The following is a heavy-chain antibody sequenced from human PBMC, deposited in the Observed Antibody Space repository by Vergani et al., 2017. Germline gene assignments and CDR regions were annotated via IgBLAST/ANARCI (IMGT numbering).Heavy chain of an antibody. CDR3: ARVGRFLGWFDP. J-gene: IGHJ5*02. CDR2: IYTSGST. D-gene: IGHD3-3*01. CDR1: GGSISSGSYY. V-gene: IGHV4-61*02. Sequence: QVQLQESGPGLVKPSQTLSLTCTVSGGSISSGSYYWSWIRQPAGKGLEWIGRIYTSGSTNYNPSLKSRVTMSVDTSKNQFSLKLSSVTAADTAVYYCARVGRFLGWFDPWGQGTLVTVSS.